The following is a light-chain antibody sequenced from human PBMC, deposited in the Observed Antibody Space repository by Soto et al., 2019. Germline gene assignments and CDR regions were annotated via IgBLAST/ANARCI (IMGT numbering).Light chain of an antibody. CDR3: HQRNQ. CDR1: QTLLRGY. Sequence: TQSPATVSLSPGETATLSCGASQTLLRGYLAWYQQRPGLPPRLIIYDVSKRATDIPDRFSGSGSGTVFTLTISSVEPEDFAMYYCHQRNQFGQGTRLEIK. V-gene: IGKV3D-20*01. CDR2: DVS. J-gene: IGKJ5*01.